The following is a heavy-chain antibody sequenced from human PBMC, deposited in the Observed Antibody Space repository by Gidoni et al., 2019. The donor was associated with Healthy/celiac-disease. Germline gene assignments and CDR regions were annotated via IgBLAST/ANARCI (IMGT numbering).Heavy chain of an antibody. CDR1: GATFSSYA. D-gene: IGHD2-15*01. CDR2: IIPILGIA. V-gene: IGHV1-69*09. CDR3: AREGGGGIPKI. Sequence: QVQLVQSGAEVKKPGSSVKVSCKASGATFSSYAISWVRQAPGQGLEWMGRIIPILGIANYAQKFQGRVAITADKSTSTAYMELSSLRSEDTAVYYCAREGGGGIPKIWGQGTLVTVSS. J-gene: IGHJ4*02.